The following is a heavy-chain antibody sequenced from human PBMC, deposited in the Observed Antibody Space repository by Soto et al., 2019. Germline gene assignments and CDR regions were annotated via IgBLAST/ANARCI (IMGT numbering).Heavy chain of an antibody. CDR1: GFICSSDW. V-gene: IGHV3-74*01. J-gene: IGHJ5*02. CDR3: ARDVDTTSHLNRFDP. Sequence: PGXSLILSCAASGFICSSDWMHCVRQAPFKGLLWFSRINTDGSATTYADSVKGRFTISRDSSKNSVYLQMDSLKVEDMAVYYCARDVDTTSHLNRFDPWGQGVMVTVSS. D-gene: IGHD5-18*01. CDR2: INTDGSAT.